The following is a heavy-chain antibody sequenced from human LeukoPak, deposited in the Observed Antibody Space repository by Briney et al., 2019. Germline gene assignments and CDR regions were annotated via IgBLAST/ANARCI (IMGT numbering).Heavy chain of an antibody. CDR2: IYRGGST. Sequence: GGSLRLSCAASGFTVSSNYMSWVRQAPGKGLECVSVIYRGGSTYYADSVKGRFTISRDNSKNTLFLQMNSLRAEDTAVYYCARYYYGSGSYFWFDPWGQGTLVTVSS. J-gene: IGHJ5*02. V-gene: IGHV3-66*01. CDR1: GFTVSSNY. D-gene: IGHD3-10*01. CDR3: ARYYYGSGSYFWFDP.